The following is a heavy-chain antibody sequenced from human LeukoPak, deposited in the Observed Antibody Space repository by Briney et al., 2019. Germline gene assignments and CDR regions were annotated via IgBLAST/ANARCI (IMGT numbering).Heavy chain of an antibody. CDR1: GYTFTSYD. CDR3: ASGRPHDD. CDR2: MNPSSGNT. Sequence: GASVKVSCKASGYTFTSYDINWVRQAPGQGLDWMGWMNPSSGNTGYAQKFQGRVTMTRNISISTAYMELSSLRSDDSAVYFCASGRPHDDWGQGTTVTVSS. V-gene: IGHV1-8*01. J-gene: IGHJ6*02.